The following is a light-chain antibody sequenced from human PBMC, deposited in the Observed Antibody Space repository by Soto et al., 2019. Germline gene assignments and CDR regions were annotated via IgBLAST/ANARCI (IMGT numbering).Light chain of an antibody. V-gene: IGKV3-11*01. Sequence: EIVLTQSPATLSLSPGERATLSCRASQIVSSYLAWYQQKPGQAPRLLIYDASNRATGIPARFSGSGSGTDFTLTISSLEPEDFAVYYCQQRGNWPITFGQGTRLEIK. J-gene: IGKJ5*01. CDR1: QIVSSY. CDR2: DAS. CDR3: QQRGNWPIT.